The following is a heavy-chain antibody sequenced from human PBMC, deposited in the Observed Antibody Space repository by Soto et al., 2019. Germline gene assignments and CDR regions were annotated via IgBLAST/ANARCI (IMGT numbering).Heavy chain of an antibody. D-gene: IGHD5-12*01. V-gene: IGHV4-39*01. CDR2: IYYSGST. J-gene: IGHJ4*02. CDR1: GGFIRSSRDY. CDR3: ARQEWLQLWPDDY. Sequence: QLQLQESGPGLVKPSETLSLTCTVSGGFIRSSRDYWGWIRQPPGKGLEWIGSIYYSGSTYYNPSPKSRVTISVDTSKNQFSLKLSSVTAADTAVYYCARQEWLQLWPDDYWGQGTLVTVSS.